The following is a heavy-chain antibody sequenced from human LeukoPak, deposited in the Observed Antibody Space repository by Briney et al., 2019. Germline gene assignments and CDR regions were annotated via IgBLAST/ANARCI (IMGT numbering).Heavy chain of an antibody. Sequence: EASVKVSCKASGYTFTSYGISWVRQSPGQGLEWMGWNSAYNGNTNYAQKLQGRVTMTTDTSTSTAYMELRSLRSDDTAVYYCARDRTIFGVVIISGYYMDVWGKGTTVTVSS. V-gene: IGHV1-18*01. J-gene: IGHJ6*03. CDR1: GYTFTSYG. CDR3: ARDRTIFGVVIISGYYMDV. CDR2: NSAYNGNT. D-gene: IGHD3-3*01.